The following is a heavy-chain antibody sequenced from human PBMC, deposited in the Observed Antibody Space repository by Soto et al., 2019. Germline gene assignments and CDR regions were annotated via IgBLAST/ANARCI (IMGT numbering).Heavy chain of an antibody. D-gene: IGHD6-13*01. V-gene: IGHV3-23*01. CDR1: GFTFSSYA. Sequence: QAGGSLRLSCAASGFTFSSYAMSWVRQAPGKGLEWVSAISGSGGSTYYADSVKGRFTISRDNSKNTLYLQMNSLRAEDTAVYYCANSPGIAAVLGLQAFDIWGQGTMVTVSS. CDR3: ANSPGIAAVLGLQAFDI. J-gene: IGHJ3*02. CDR2: ISGSGGST.